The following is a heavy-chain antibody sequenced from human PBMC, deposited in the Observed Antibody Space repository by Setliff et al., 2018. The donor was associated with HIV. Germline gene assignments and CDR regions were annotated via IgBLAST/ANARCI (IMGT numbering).Heavy chain of an antibody. CDR3: ARGFDYAQRPPLYYFDY. Sequence: PSETLSLTCTVSGGSISSGYYYWSWIRQHPGKGLEWIGYIYYSGNPFYNPSHRSRVTISLDTSKNQFSLKLSSVTAADTAVYYCARGFDYAQRPPLYYFDYWGQGTLVTVSS. CDR2: IYYSGNP. J-gene: IGHJ4*02. CDR1: GGSISSGYYY. V-gene: IGHV4-31*03. D-gene: IGHD2-2*01.